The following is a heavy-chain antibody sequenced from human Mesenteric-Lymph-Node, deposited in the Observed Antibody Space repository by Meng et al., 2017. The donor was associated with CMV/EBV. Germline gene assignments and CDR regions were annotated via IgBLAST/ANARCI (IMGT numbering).Heavy chain of an antibody. J-gene: IGHJ4*02. CDR1: GFTFSDFY. CDR3: ARRRSLYYFDY. Sequence: SCAASGFTFSDFYMSWIRQAPGKGLEWVSFISSSSSTIYYADSVKGRFTISRDNAKNSLYLQMNSLRAGDTAVYYCARRRSLYYFDYWGQGTLVTVS. CDR2: ISSSSSTI. V-gene: IGHV3-11*01.